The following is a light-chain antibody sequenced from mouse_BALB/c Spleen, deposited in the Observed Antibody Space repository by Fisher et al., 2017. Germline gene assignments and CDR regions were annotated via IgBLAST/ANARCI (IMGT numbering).Light chain of an antibody. V-gene: IGKV4-68*01. J-gene: IGKJ1*01. CDR3: QQRSSYPRT. Sequence: IVITQTPAIMSASPGEKVTMTCSASSSVSYMYWYQQKPGSSPKPWIYSTSNLASGVPARFSGSGSGTSYSLTISRVEAEDAATYYCQQRSSYPRTFGGGTKLEIK. CDR2: STS. CDR1: SSVSY.